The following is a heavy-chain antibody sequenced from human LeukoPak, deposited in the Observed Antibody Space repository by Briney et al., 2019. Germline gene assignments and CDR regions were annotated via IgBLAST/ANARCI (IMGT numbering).Heavy chain of an antibody. V-gene: IGHV3-23*01. D-gene: IGHD3-3*01. CDR2: ISGSGDST. CDR1: RFTFSSYA. J-gene: IGHJ4*02. CDR3: AKNQYYDFWSGYGGGYFDY. Sequence: GGSLRLSCAASRFTFSSYAMSWVRQAPGKGLEWVAAISGSGDSTYYADSVKGRFTISRDNSKNTLYLQMNSLRAEDTAVYYCAKNQYYDFWSGYGGGYFDYWGQETLVTVSS.